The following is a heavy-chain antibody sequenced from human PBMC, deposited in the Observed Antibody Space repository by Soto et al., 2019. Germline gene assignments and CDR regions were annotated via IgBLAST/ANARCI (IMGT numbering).Heavy chain of an antibody. CDR1: GGSISSYY. CDR3: GGKNYDSSGYFDY. V-gene: IGHV4-59*01. J-gene: IGHJ4*02. D-gene: IGHD3-22*01. CDR2: MYYSGST. Sequence: PSETLSLTCTGSGGSISSYYWSWIRQPPGKGLEWIGYMYYSGSTNYNPSLKSRVTISVDTSKNQFSLKLSSVTAADTAVYYCGGKNYDSSGYFDYWGQGTLVTVSS.